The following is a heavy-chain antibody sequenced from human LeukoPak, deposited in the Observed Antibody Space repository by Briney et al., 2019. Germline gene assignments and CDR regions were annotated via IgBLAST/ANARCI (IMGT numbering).Heavy chain of an antibody. D-gene: IGHD2-2*01. CDR3: AKVDCGSAGCRRVDY. Sequence: GGSLRLSCAASGFTFSSYAMTWFRQPPGKGLEWVSTLTDSGSTTFYADSVKGRLTISRDNSKSTLYLQMNSLRAEDTAIYYCAKVDCGSAGCRRVDYWGREPWSPSPQ. CDR1: GFTFSSYA. CDR2: LTDSGSTT. J-gene: IGHJ4*02. V-gene: IGHV3-23*01.